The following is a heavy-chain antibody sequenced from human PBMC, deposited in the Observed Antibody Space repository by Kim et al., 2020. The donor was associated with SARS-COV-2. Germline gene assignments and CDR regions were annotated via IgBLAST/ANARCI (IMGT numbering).Heavy chain of an antibody. J-gene: IGHJ3*02. CDR2: IYPGDSDT. CDR1: GYTFTTYW. V-gene: IGHV5-51*01. CDR3: ARSEVTRTNDGFDI. D-gene: IGHD1-7*01. Sequence: GESLKISCRASGYTFTTYWIGWVRQMPGKGLELMGIIYPGDSDTRYSPSFQGQVTISADTSISTAYLQWSSLKASDTAMYYCARSEVTRTNDGFDIWGQGTMVSVSS.